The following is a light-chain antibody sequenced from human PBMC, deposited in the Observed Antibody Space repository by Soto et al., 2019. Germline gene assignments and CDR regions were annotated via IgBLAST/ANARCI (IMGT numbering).Light chain of an antibody. V-gene: IGKV1-5*03. CDR1: QSINNL. CDR2: QAF. CDR3: QQYSSYSWT. J-gene: IGKJ1*01. Sequence: DIQMTQSPSTLSASVGDRVTVTCRASQSINNLLAWYQQKPGKAPKLLIYQAFTLERGVPSRSSGSGSGTEFTLTISSLQPDDFATYYCQQYSSYSWTFGQGTKVEIK.